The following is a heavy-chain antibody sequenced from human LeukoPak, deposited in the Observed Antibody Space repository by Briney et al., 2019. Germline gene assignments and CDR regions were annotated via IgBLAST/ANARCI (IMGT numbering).Heavy chain of an antibody. CDR1: GFTFSSYW. CDR3: ARDASGDSYGDY. Sequence: GGSLRLSCAASGFTFSSYWMNWVRQAPGKGLEWVANIKQDGSQKYYVDSVKGRLTISRDNAKNSLYLQMNSLRAEDTAVYYCARDASGDSYGDYWGQGTLVTVSS. CDR2: IKQDGSQK. V-gene: IGHV3-7*01. D-gene: IGHD5-18*01. J-gene: IGHJ4*02.